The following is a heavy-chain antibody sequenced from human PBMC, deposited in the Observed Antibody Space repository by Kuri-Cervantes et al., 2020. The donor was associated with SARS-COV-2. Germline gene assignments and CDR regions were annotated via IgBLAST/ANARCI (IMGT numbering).Heavy chain of an antibody. CDR3: AKATLPFDY. J-gene: IGHJ4*02. V-gene: IGHV3-23*01. CDR1: GSTFSSYA. Sequence: LSLTCAASGSTFSSYAMSWVRQAPGKGLEWVSAISGSGGSTYYADSVKGRFTISRDNSKNTLYLQMNSLRAEDTAVYYCAKATLPFDYWGQGTLVTVSS. D-gene: IGHD5/OR15-5a*01. CDR2: ISGSGGST.